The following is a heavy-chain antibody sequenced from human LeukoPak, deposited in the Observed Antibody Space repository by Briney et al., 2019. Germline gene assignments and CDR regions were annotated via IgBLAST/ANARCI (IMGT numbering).Heavy chain of an antibody. J-gene: IGHJ5*02. V-gene: IGHV4-31*03. CDR2: IYYSGST. Sequence: PSETLSLTCTVSGGSISSGDYYWSWIRQHPGKGLEWIGYIYYSGSTYYNPSLKSRVTISVDTSKNQFSLKLSSVTAADTAVYYCARDKVAVRWFDPWGQGTLVTVSS. CDR3: ARDKVAVRWFDP. CDR1: GGSISSGDYY. D-gene: IGHD5-12*01.